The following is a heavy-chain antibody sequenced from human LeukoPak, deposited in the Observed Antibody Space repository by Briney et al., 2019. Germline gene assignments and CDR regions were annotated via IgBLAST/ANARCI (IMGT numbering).Heavy chain of an antibody. CDR2: ISYDGSHK. V-gene: IGHV3-33*01. CDR3: ARELCTNGVCYNDY. D-gene: IGHD2-8*01. J-gene: IGHJ4*02. Sequence: GGSLRLSCAASGFTFRTFGMHWVRQAPGKGLEWVAIISYDGSHKYFPDSVKGRFTISRDNSKNTLYLQMNSLRAEDTAVYYCARELCTNGVCYNDYWGQGTLVTVSS. CDR1: GFTFRTFG.